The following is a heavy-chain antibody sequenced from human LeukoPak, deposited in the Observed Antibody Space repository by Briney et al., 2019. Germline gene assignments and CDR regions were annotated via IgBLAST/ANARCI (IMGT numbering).Heavy chain of an antibody. Sequence: PSETLSLTCTVSGDSISSYYWSWIRQPPGKGLEWVGYIFYSGNTNYNPSLKSRVTISVGTSKDQISLKLSSVTAADTAVYYCARSLYGSGWSHFNYWGQGTLVTVSS. V-gene: IGHV4-59*01. CDR2: IFYSGNT. CDR1: GDSISSYY. CDR3: ARSLYGSGWSHFNY. J-gene: IGHJ4*02. D-gene: IGHD6-19*01.